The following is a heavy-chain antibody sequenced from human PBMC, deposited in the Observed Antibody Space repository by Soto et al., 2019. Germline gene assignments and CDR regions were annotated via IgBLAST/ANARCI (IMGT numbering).Heavy chain of an antibody. CDR3: AGADNYYDSSGSLRGAFDI. J-gene: IGHJ3*02. Sequence: QVQLVESGGGVVPPGRSLRLSCAASGFTFSSYAMHWVRQAPGKGLEWVAVISYDGSNKYYADSVKGRFTISRDNSKNTLYLQMNSLRAEDTAVYYCAGADNYYDSSGSLRGAFDIWGQGTMVTVSS. CDR2: ISYDGSNK. D-gene: IGHD3-22*01. CDR1: GFTFSSYA. V-gene: IGHV3-30-3*01.